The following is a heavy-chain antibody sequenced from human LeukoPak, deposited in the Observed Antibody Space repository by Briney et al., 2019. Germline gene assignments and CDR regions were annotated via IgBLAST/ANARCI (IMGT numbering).Heavy chain of an antibody. CDR1: GGSISSYY. V-gene: IGHV4-59*01. D-gene: IGHD4-17*01. CDR3: ARAWDGDLKSDY. CDR2: IYYSGST. Sequence: PSETLSLTCTVSGGSISSYYWSWIRQPPGKGLEWIGYIYYSGSTKYNPSLKSRVTISVDTSKKQFSLKLSSVTAADTAVYYCARAWDGDLKSDYWGQGTLVTVSS. J-gene: IGHJ4*02.